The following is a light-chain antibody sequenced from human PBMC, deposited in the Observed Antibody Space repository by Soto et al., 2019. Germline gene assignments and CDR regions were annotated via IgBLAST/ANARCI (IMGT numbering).Light chain of an antibody. CDR2: GAS. Sequence: EIVLTQSPDTLSLSPGERATLSGRASQSVSSDYLVWYQQKPGQAPRLLIYGASRRATGIPDRFSGSGSGTDFILTISRLEPEDFAVYYCQHYDNSPPSVTFGPGTNVDI. CDR3: QHYDNSPPSVT. V-gene: IGKV3-20*01. J-gene: IGKJ3*01. CDR1: QSVSSDY.